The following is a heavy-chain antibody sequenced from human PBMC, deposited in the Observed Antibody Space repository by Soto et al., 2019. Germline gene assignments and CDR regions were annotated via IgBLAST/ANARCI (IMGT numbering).Heavy chain of an antibody. Sequence: AGGSLRLSCAASGFTFSSYAMHWVRQAPGKGLEWVAVISYDGSNKYYADSVKGRFTISRDNSKNTLYLQMNSLRAEDTAVYYCAKPAYDNSGYWYPSGFDCWGQGTLVTVSS. CDR3: AKPAYDNSGYWYPSGFDC. CDR1: GFTFSSYA. J-gene: IGHJ4*02. CDR2: ISYDGSNK. V-gene: IGHV3-30-3*02. D-gene: IGHD3-22*01.